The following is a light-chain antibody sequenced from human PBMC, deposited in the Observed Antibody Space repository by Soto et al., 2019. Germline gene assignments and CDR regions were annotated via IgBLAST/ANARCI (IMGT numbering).Light chain of an antibody. Sequence: VQMTQSPSTLSASVGDRVTITCRASQSFSTWLAWYQQKPGKAPKLLIYKTSNLESGVPSRFSGSGSGTEFTLTISSLQPEDFATYYRQQYYSYPYTFGQGTKVDIK. CDR3: QQYYSYPYT. CDR1: QSFSTW. CDR2: KTS. J-gene: IGKJ2*01. V-gene: IGKV1-5*03.